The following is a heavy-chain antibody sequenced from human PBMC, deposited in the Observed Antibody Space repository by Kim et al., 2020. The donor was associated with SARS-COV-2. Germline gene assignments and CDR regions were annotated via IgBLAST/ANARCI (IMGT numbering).Heavy chain of an antibody. J-gene: IGHJ3*02. V-gene: IGHV3-74*01. D-gene: IGHD4-17*01. Sequence: GDSVRGRFNISRDNAKNKLYLQMDRLRAEDTAVYYCARDRSDYGGPFDTWGQGTMVTVSS. CDR3: ARDRSDYGGPFDT.